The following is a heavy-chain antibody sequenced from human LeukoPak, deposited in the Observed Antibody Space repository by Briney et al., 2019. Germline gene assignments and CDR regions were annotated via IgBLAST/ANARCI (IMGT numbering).Heavy chain of an antibody. CDR1: GYTFTSYD. J-gene: IGHJ4*02. CDR2: MNPNSGNT. Sequence: ASAKVSCKASGYTFTSYDINWVRQATGQGLEWMGWMNPNSGNTGYAQKFQGRVTMTRNTSISTAYMELSSLRSEDTAVYYCARWRHYGSLFDYWGQGTLVTVSS. V-gene: IGHV1-8*01. D-gene: IGHD3-10*01. CDR3: ARWRHYGSLFDY.